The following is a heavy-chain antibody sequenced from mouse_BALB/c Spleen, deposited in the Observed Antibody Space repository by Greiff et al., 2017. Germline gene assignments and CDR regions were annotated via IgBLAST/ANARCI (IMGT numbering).Heavy chain of an antibody. V-gene: IGHV3-2*02. CDR2: ISYSGST. CDR3: AIYDYPIYYAMDY. J-gene: IGHJ4*01. Sequence: VQLQQSGPGLVKPSQSLSLTCTVTGYSITSDYAWNWIRQFPGNKLEWMGYISYSGSTSYNPSLKSRISITRDTSKNQFFLQLNSVTTEDTATYYCAIYDYPIYYAMDYWGQGTSVPSPQ. CDR1: GYSITSDYA. D-gene: IGHD2-4*01.